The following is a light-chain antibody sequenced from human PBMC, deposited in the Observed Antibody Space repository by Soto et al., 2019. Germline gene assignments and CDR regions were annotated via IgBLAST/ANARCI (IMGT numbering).Light chain of an antibody. CDR3: MQALQIPQT. V-gene: IGKV2-28*01. CDR1: QSLLHSNVYIY. J-gene: IGKJ1*01. Sequence: DIVMTQSPLSLPVTPGEPASISCRSSQSLLHSNVYIYLDWYLQKPGQSPQLLIYVVSNRASGVPDRFSGSGSGTDFTLKISRVEAEDVGVYYCMQALQIPQTFGQGTKVEIK. CDR2: VVS.